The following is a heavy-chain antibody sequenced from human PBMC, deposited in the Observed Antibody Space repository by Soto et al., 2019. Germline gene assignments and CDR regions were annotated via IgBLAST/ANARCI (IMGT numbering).Heavy chain of an antibody. CDR1: GFTFSSYS. D-gene: IGHD3-9*01. CDR3: ARDKDWAFDY. Sequence: EVQLVESGGRLVQPGGSLRLSCVASGFTFSSYSMVWVRQAPGKGLEWIAYIFVSSTTIHYADSVKGRFTVSRDNTQNSLFLLMNSLRAEDTAIYYCARDKDWAFDYWGQGTRVIVSS. J-gene: IGHJ4*02. V-gene: IGHV3-48*04. CDR2: IFVSSTTI.